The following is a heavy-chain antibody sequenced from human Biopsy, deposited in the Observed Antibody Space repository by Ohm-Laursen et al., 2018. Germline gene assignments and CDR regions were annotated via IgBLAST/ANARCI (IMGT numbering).Heavy chain of an antibody. CDR2: ISYSGNT. Sequence: SDTLSLTCIVSGGSISGSSWSWIRQAPGRGLEWVGYISYSGNTSNTPSLKSRLTISVDTSKNQISLKVPSVTAADTAVYYCAKHGSGWTGDDALHIWGQGTMVTVSS. J-gene: IGHJ3*02. D-gene: IGHD6-19*01. V-gene: IGHV4-59*08. CDR1: GGSISGSS. CDR3: AKHGSGWTGDDALHI.